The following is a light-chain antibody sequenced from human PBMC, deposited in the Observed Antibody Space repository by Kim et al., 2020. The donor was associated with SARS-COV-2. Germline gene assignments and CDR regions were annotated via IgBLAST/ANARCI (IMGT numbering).Light chain of an antibody. Sequence: SSELTQDPAVSVALGQTVRITCQGDSLRNYYASWYQQQPGQAPVLVLFGKNNRPSGIPDRFSGSKSGNTASLTITGAQAEDEADYYCNSRDSSGNHLVFGGGTQRPS. CDR2: GKN. J-gene: IGLJ3*02. CDR1: SLRNYY. V-gene: IGLV3-19*01. CDR3: NSRDSSGNHLV.